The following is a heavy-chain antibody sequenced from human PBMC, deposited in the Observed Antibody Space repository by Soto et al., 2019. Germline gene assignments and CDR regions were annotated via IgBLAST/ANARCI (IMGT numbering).Heavy chain of an antibody. J-gene: IGHJ4*02. V-gene: IGHV3-23*01. CDR3: AKLPLMTTVTHEDY. CDR1: GFTFSSYA. D-gene: IGHD4-17*01. Sequence: EVQLLESGGGLVQPGGSLRLSCAASGFTFSSYAMSWFRQAPGKGLEWVSAISGSGGSTYYADSVKGRFTISRDNSKNTLYLQMNSLRAEDTAVYYCAKLPLMTTVTHEDYWGQGTLVTVSS. CDR2: ISGSGGST.